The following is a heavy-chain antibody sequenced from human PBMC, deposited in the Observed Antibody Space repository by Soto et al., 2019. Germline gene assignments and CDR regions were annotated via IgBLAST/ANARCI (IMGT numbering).Heavy chain of an antibody. CDR2: IYHSGST. Sequence: SETLSLTCAVYGGSFSGYYWSWIRQPPGKGLEWIGEIYHSGSTNYNPSLKSRVTISVDKSKNQFSLKLSSVTAADTAVYYCARSPDSSGYYPRWYYYGMDVWGQGKMVTVSS. V-gene: IGHV4-34*01. D-gene: IGHD3-22*01. CDR3: ARSPDSSGYYPRWYYYGMDV. J-gene: IGHJ6*02. CDR1: GGSFSGYY.